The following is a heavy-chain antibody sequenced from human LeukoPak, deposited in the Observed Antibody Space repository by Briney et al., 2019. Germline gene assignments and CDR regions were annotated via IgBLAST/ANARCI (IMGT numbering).Heavy chain of an antibody. V-gene: IGHV1-46*01. CDR2: INPSGGST. CDR1: GYTFTSYY. D-gene: IGHD2-15*01. J-gene: IGHJ5*02. Sequence: ASVKVSFKASGYTFTSYYMHWVRQPPGQGLEWMGIINPSGGSTSYAQKFQGRVTMTRDTSTSTVYMELSSLRSEDTAVYYCASEPGYCSGGSGYSGLDPWGQGTLVTVSS. CDR3: ASEPGYCSGGSGYSGLDP.